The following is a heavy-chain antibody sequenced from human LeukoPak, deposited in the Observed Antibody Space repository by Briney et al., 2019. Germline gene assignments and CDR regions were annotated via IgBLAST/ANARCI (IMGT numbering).Heavy chain of an antibody. J-gene: IGHJ4*02. CDR3: ARGGDMQLGFDY. V-gene: IGHV1-8*01. CDR2: MNPNSGNT. D-gene: IGHD6-6*01. Sequence: ASVKVSCKASGYTFTSYDINWVRQATGQGLEWMGWMNPNSGNTGYAQKFQGRVTMTRNTSISTAYMELSSLRFEDTAVYYCARGGDMQLGFDYWGQGTLVTVSS. CDR1: GYTFTSYD.